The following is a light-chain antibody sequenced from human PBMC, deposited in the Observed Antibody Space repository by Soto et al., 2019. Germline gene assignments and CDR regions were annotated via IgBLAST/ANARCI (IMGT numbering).Light chain of an antibody. CDR2: GNS. CDR1: SSNIGAGYD. Sequence: QSVLAQPPSVSGAPGQRVTISCTGSSSNIGAGYDVHWYQQLPGTAPKLLIYGNSNRPSGVPDRFSGSKSGTSASLAITGLQAEDEADYYCQSYDSSLRVFFGNGTKVTVL. J-gene: IGLJ1*01. CDR3: QSYDSSLRVF. V-gene: IGLV1-40*01.